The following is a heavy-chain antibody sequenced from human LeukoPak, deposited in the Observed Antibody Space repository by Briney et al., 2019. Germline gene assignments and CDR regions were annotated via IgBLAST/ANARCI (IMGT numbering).Heavy chain of an antibody. V-gene: IGHV1-69*10. CDR1: GGTFSDYA. D-gene: IGHD3-3*01. Sequence: SVKVSCKASGGTFSDYALNWVRQAPGQGLEWMGVFIPILGTANSTQKFQDRVTITADISTNTVYMELSSLRSGDTAVYFCAGIPVFGVVLHQEPVWGKGTTVTVSS. CDR3: AGIPVFGVVLHQEPV. J-gene: IGHJ6*04. CDR2: FIPILGTA.